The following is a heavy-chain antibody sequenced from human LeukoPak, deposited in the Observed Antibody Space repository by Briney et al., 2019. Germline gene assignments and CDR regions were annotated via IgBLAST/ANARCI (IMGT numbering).Heavy chain of an antibody. CDR1: GFTFSSYS. D-gene: IGHD3-10*01. V-gene: IGHV3-21*01. Sequence: AGGPLRLSCAASGFTFSSYSMNWVRQAPGKGLEWVSSISSSSSYIYYADSVKGRFTISRDNAKNSLYLQMNSLRAEDTAVYYCARDPALVRGVLALDYWGQGTLVTVSS. J-gene: IGHJ4*02. CDR2: ISSSSSYI. CDR3: ARDPALVRGVLALDY.